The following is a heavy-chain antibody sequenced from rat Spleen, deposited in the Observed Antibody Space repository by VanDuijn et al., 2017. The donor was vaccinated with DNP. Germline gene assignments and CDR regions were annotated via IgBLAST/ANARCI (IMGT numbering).Heavy chain of an antibody. J-gene: IGHJ2*01. D-gene: IGHD1-6*01. CDR2: IWNFGGT. CDR3: ASLSYYGYWGDY. V-gene: IGHV2-41*01. Sequence: QVQLKESGPGLVQPSQTLSLACTVSGFSLTNHHVHWVRQPPGKGLEWMGVIWNFGGTRYHSTLTSRLTITKDTSKSQVFLKMNSLRSDDTATYYCASLSYYGYWGDYWGQGVMVTVSS. CDR1: GFSLTNHH.